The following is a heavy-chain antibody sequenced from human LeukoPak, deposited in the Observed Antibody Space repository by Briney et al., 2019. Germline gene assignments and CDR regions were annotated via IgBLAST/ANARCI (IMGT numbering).Heavy chain of an antibody. CDR1: GFTFSSYE. CDR2: ISSSGSTI. Sequence: GGSLRLSCAASGFTFSSYEMNWVRQAPGKGLEWVSYISSSGSTIYYADSVKGRFTISRDNAKNSLYLQMNSLRAEDTAVYYCAREGATYGETSADIWGQGTMVTVSS. V-gene: IGHV3-48*03. J-gene: IGHJ3*02. D-gene: IGHD1-26*01. CDR3: AREGATYGETSADI.